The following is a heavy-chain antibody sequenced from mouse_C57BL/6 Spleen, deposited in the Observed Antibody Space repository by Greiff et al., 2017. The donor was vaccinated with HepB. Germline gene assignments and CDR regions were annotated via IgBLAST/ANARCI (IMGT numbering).Heavy chain of an antibody. CDR2: ISYDGSN. V-gene: IGHV3-6*01. J-gene: IGHJ1*03. CDR3: ARDQLYWYFDV. CDR1: GYSITSGYY. D-gene: IGHD2-12*01. Sequence: EVQLQESGPGLVKPSQSLSLTCPVTGYSITSGYYWNWIRQFPGNKLEWMGYISYDGSNNYNPSLKNRISITRDTSKNQFFLKLNSVTTEDTATYYCARDQLYWYFDVWGTGTTVTVSS.